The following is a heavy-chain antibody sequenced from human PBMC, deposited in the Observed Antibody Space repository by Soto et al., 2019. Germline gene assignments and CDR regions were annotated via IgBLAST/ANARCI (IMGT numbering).Heavy chain of an antibody. V-gene: IGHV4-4*07. J-gene: IGHJ6*02. CDR3: ARSYYYGSGSYYMPYFYGMDV. D-gene: IGHD3-10*01. Sequence: PSETLSLTCTVCGGSFSSYYWSWIRQPAGKGLEWIGRIYTSGGTNYNPSLKSRVTMSVDMSKNQFSLTLSSVTAADTAVYYCARSYYYGSGSYYMPYFYGMDVWGQGTTVTVSS. CDR1: GGSFSSYY. CDR2: IYTSGGT.